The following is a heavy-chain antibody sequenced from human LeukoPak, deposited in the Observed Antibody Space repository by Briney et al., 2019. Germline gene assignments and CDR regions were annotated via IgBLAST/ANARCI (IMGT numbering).Heavy chain of an antibody. CDR3: ARGSSWSLDY. V-gene: IGHV3-74*01. CDR2: IMTDGSTT. CDR1: GFTFSRYW. D-gene: IGHD6-13*01. Sequence: QSGGSLRLSCAASGFTFSRYWMHWARHAPGKGLVWVSHIMTDGSTTSYADSVKGRFTVSRDNAKNTLYLQMNSLRVEDTAVYYCARGSSWSLDYWGQGTLVTVSS. J-gene: IGHJ4*02.